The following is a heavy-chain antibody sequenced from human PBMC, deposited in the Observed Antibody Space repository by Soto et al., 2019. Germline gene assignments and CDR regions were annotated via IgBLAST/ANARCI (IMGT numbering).Heavy chain of an antibody. J-gene: IGHJ4*02. CDR1: GFTFSSYD. V-gene: IGHV3-13*01. D-gene: IGHD2-2*01. CDR2: IGTAGDT. CDR3: ARGVGYCSSTSCTPPFDY. Sequence: GGSLRLSCAASGFTFSSYDMHWVRQATGKGLEWVSAIGTAGDTYYPGSVKGRFTISRENAKNSLYLQMNSLRAGDTAVYYCARGVGYCSSTSCTPPFDYWGQGTLVTVSS.